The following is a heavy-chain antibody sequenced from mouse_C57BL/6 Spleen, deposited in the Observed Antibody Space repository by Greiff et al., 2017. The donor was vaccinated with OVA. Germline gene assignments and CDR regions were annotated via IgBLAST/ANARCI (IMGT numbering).Heavy chain of an antibody. J-gene: IGHJ1*03. CDR2: IYPGDGDT. V-gene: IGHV1-80*01. CDR3: ARSDTYGYFDV. CDR1: GYAFSSSW. Sequence: VQLQQSGAELVKPGASVKISCKASGYAFSSSWMNWVKQRPGTGLEWIGQIYPGDGDTNYNGKFKGKATLTADKSSSTAYMQLSSLTSEDSAVYFCARSDTYGYFDVWGTGTTVTVSS.